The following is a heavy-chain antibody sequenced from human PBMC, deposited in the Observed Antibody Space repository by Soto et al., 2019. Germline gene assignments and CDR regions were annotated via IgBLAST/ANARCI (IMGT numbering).Heavy chain of an antibody. J-gene: IGHJ4*02. CDR1: GFTFSSYS. Sequence: GGSLRLSCAVSGFTFSSYSMNWVRQAPGKGLEWVSTISSSSSYIYYADSVKGRFTISRDNAINSLYLQMITLRAEDTAVYYCARGLPGLDYWGQGTLVTVSS. CDR3: ARGLPGLDY. D-gene: IGHD2-2*01. V-gene: IGHV3-21*01. CDR2: ISSSSSYI.